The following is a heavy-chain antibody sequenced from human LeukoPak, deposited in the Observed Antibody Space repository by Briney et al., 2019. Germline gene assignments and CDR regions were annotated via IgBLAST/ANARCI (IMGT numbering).Heavy chain of an antibody. Sequence: PGGSLRLSCAASGFTVSSSYMSWVRQAPGKGLEWVSVIYSGGSGITYYADSVKGRFTISRDNSKNTLNLQMNSLRAEDTAVYYCAHRKATSWAHDYWGQGTLVTVSS. V-gene: IGHV3-53*01. CDR3: AHRKATSWAHDY. CDR2: IYSGGSGIT. D-gene: IGHD2-2*01. J-gene: IGHJ4*02. CDR1: GFTVSSSY.